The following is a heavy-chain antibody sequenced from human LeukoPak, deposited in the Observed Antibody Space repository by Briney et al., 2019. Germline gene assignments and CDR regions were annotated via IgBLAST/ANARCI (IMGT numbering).Heavy chain of an antibody. V-gene: IGHV3-21*01. D-gene: IGHD5-24*01. CDR2: ISSSSSYI. Sequence: GGSLRLSCAASGFTFSSYSMNWVRQAPGKGLEWVSSISSSSSYIYYADSVKGRFTISRDNAKNSLYLQMNSLRAEDTAVYYCARAMATTTGRFDYWGQGTLVTVSS. CDR1: GFTFSSYS. J-gene: IGHJ4*02. CDR3: ARAMATTTGRFDY.